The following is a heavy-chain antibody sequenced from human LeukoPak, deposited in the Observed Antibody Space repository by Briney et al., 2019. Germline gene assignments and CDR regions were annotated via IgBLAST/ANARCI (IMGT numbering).Heavy chain of an antibody. D-gene: IGHD4-17*01. J-gene: IGHJ4*02. V-gene: IGHV1-8*01. Sequence: ASVKVSFKASGYTFTSYDINWVRQATGQGLEWMGWMNPNSGNTGYAQKFQGRVTMTRNTSISTAYMELSSLRSEDTAVYYCARGFSTVTTKKTQDYWGQGTLVTVSS. CDR3: ARGFSTVTTKKTQDY. CDR1: GYTFTSYD. CDR2: MNPNSGNT.